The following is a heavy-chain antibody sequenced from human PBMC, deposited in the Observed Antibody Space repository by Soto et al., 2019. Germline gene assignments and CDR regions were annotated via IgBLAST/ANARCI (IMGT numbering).Heavy chain of an antibody. Sequence: SETLSLTCTVSGGSISSYYWSWIRQPPGKGLEWIGYIYYSGSTNYNPSLKSRVTRSVDTSKNQFSLKLSSVTAADTAVYYCARTYYDFWSGYYSHYYYYYMDVWGKGTTVTVSS. CDR3: ARTYYDFWSGYYSHYYYYYMDV. CDR2: IYYSGST. V-gene: IGHV4-59*08. J-gene: IGHJ6*03. CDR1: GGSISSYY. D-gene: IGHD3-3*01.